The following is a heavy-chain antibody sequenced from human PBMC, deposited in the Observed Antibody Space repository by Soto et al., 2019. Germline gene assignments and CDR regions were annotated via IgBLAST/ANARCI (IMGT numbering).Heavy chain of an antibody. V-gene: IGHV1-58*01. D-gene: IGHD6-19*01. CDR2: IVLGNGNT. CDR3: ATRIGNIGWYWLDT. J-gene: IGHJ5*02. Sequence: RASVKVSCKASGFTFSSSAVQCVRQARGQPLEWIGWIVLGNGNTNYAQKFQQRVTITRDMSTSTAYMEVRSLTYEDTAVYYCATRIGNIGWYWLDTWGQGTLVTAPQ. CDR1: GFTFSSSA.